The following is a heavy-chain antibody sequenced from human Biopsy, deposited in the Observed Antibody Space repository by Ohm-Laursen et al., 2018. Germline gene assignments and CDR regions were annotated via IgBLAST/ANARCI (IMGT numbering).Heavy chain of an antibody. Sequence: TLSLTWEVYGKTFSDYYWSWIRQPPGKGLEWIGQINQSGRTNCNPSLKSRVNISADKSNNRFSLKLTSVTSADTAVYFCGNEVHGRDYWGLGALVTVSS. CDR1: GKTFSDYY. V-gene: IGHV4-34*08. J-gene: IGHJ4*02. D-gene: IGHD2-15*01. CDR3: GNEVHGRDY. CDR2: INQSGRT.